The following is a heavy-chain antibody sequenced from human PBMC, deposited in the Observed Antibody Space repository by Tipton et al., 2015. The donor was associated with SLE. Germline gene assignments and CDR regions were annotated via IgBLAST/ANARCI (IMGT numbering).Heavy chain of an antibody. D-gene: IGHD6-13*01. CDR1: GGSISSYY. J-gene: IGHJ4*02. CDR3: AGRGIAAAGFLDY. V-gene: IGHV4-34*01. CDR2: INHSGST. Sequence: GLVKPSETLSLTCTVSGGSISSYYWSWIRQPPGKGLEWIGEINHSGSTNYNPSLKSRVTISVDTSKNQFSLKLSSVTAADTAVYYCAGRGIAAAGFLDYWGQGTLVTVSS.